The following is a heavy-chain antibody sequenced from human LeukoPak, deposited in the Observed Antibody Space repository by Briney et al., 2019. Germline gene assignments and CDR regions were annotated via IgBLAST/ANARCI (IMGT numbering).Heavy chain of an antibody. V-gene: IGHV4-59*01. CDR2: IYYSGST. D-gene: IGHD3-22*01. Sequence: SSETLSLTCTVFGGSISSYYWSWIRQPPGKGLEWIGYIYYSGSTNYNPSLKSRVTISVDTSKNQFSLKLSSVTAADTAVYYCARVTYYYDSSGYSTYGMDVWGQGTTVTVSS. CDR3: ARVTYYYDSSGYSTYGMDV. CDR1: GGSISSYY. J-gene: IGHJ6*02.